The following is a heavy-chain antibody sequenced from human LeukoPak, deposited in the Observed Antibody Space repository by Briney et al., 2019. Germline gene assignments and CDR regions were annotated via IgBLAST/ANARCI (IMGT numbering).Heavy chain of an antibody. J-gene: IGHJ6*02. D-gene: IGHD3-10*01. V-gene: IGHV4-61*08. CDR3: ARVATGSYRPAYYFYGLDV. CDR2: IYYSGST. CDR1: GGSISSGDYY. Sequence: SETLSLTCTVSGGSISSGDYYWSWIRQPPGKGLEWIGHIYYSGSTKYNPSLKGRVTMSVDTSRNQFALKLSSVTAADTAVYFCARVATGSYRPAYYFYGLDVWGQGTTVIVSS.